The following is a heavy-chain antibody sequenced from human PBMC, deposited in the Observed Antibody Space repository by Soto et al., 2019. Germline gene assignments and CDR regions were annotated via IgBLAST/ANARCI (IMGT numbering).Heavy chain of an antibody. Sequence: PSETLSLTCTVSGDSVSSYYWSWIRLPPGKGLEWIGYIDYFGTTRYNPSLTRRVIISEDTSKNQLSLEVSSVTAADAGVYFCARVLTMTTVTADYYYMDVWGKGTTVTVSS. J-gene: IGHJ6*03. D-gene: IGHD4-17*01. V-gene: IGHV4-59*02. CDR3: ARVLTMTTVTADYYYMDV. CDR2: IDYFGTT. CDR1: GDSVSSYY.